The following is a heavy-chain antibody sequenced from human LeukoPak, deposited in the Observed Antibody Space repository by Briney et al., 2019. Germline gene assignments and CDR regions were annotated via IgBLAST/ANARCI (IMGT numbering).Heavy chain of an antibody. CDR2: INPNSGGT. CDR3: ARESWHYGTDAFDV. V-gene: IGHV1-2*04. J-gene: IGHJ3*01. CDR1: GYTFTGYY. D-gene: IGHD1-7*01. Sequence: ASVKVSCKASGYTFTGYYMHWVRQAPGQELEWMGWINPNSGGTNYAQKFQGWVTMTRDTSISTAYMELSSLRSEDTAVFYCARESWHYGTDAFDVWGQGTMVTVSS.